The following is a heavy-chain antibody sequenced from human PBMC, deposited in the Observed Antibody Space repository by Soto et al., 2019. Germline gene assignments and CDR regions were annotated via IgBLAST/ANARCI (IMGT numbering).Heavy chain of an antibody. CDR1: GVTFSNLW. V-gene: IGHV3-74*01. CDR2: INGDGTIT. Sequence: PGWSLGLSCAASGVTFSNLWIYWVRQTPEKGLVWVAVINGDGTITAYADSVKGRFTISRDNAKSTLYLQMNSLTIEDTALYYCVRDFRWGQGTLVTVSS. CDR3: VRDFR. J-gene: IGHJ1*01.